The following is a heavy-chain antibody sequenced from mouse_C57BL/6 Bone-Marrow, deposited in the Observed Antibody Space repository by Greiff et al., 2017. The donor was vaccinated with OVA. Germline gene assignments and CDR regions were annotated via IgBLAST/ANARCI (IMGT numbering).Heavy chain of an antibody. V-gene: IGHV3-6*01. CDR2: ISYDGSN. D-gene: IGHD2-3*01. CDR1: GYSITSGYY. J-gene: IGHJ3*01. CDR3: ARDGGYYSLGFAY. Sequence: EVKLMESGPGLVKPSQSLSLTCSVTGYSITSGYYWNWIRQFPGNKLEWMGYISYDGSNNYNPSLKNRISITRDTSKNQFFLKLNSVTTEDTATYYCARDGGYYSLGFAYWGQGTLVTVSA.